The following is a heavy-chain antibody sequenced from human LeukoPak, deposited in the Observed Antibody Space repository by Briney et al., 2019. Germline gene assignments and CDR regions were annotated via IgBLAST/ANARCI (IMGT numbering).Heavy chain of an antibody. Sequence: GGSLRLSCAASGFTFSSYGMHWVRQAPGKGLEWVAVIWYDGSNKYYADSVKDRFTISRDNSKNTLYLQMNSLRAEDTAVYYCARDTRNFGVTNWFDPWGQGTLVTVSS. V-gene: IGHV3-33*01. CDR3: ARDTRNFGVTNWFDP. CDR2: IWYDGSNK. J-gene: IGHJ5*02. CDR1: GFTFSSYG. D-gene: IGHD3-3*01.